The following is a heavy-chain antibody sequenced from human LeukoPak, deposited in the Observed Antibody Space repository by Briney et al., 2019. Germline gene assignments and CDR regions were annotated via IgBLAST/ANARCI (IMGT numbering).Heavy chain of an antibody. CDR1: GFTFNSYE. Sequence: PGGSLRLSCAASGFTFNSYEMNWVRQAPGKGLEWVSYISSSGSTIYYADSVKGRFTISRDNAKNSLYLQMNSLRAEDTAVYYCAREITMMPDAFDIWGQGTMVTVSS. V-gene: IGHV3-48*03. J-gene: IGHJ3*02. D-gene: IGHD3-22*01. CDR2: ISSSGSTI. CDR3: AREITMMPDAFDI.